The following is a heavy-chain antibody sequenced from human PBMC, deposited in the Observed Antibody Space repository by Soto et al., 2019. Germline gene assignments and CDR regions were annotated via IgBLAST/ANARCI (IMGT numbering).Heavy chain of an antibody. J-gene: IGHJ4*02. CDR2: IYYSGST. CDR3: ARYCSGGSCYSSHFDY. CDR1: GGSISSGGYY. D-gene: IGHD2-15*01. Sequence: QVQLQESGPGLVKPSQTLSLTCTVSGGSISSGGYYWSWIRQHPGKGLEWIGYIYYSGSTYYNPSLXSXVXIPXDTSKNQFSLKLSSVTAADTAVYYCARYCSGGSCYSSHFDYWGQGTLVTVSS. V-gene: IGHV4-31*03.